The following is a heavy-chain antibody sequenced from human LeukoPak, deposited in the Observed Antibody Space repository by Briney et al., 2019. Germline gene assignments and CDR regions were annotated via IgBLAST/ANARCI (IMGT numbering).Heavy chain of an antibody. CDR1: GGTFSSYT. CDR2: IIPILGIA. Sequence: ASVKVSRKASGGTFSSYTISWVRQAPGQGLEWMGRIIPILGIANYAQKFQGRVTITADKSTSTAYMELSSLRSEDTAVYYCARGPAAPNYYYYGMDVWGQGTTVTVSS. J-gene: IGHJ6*02. CDR3: ARGPAAPNYYYYGMDV. V-gene: IGHV1-69*02. D-gene: IGHD2-2*01.